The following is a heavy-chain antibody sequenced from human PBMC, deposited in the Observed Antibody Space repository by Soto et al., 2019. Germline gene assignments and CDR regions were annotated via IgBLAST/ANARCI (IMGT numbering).Heavy chain of an antibody. CDR2: MNPNSGNT. V-gene: IGHV1-8*01. D-gene: IGHD5-18*01. J-gene: IGHJ4*02. CDR3: ARVEVDTAIVTVGDY. Sequence: QVQLVQFGAEVKKPGASVKVSCKASGYTFTSYDINWVRQATGQGLEWMGWMNPNSGNTGYAQKFQGRVTMTRSTSISTAYMELSSLRSEDTAVYYCARVEVDTAIVTVGDYWGQGTLVTVSS. CDR1: GYTFTSYD.